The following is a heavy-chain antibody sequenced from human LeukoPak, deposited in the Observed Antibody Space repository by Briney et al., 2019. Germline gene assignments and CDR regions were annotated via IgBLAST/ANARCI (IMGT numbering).Heavy chain of an antibody. V-gene: IGHV4-4*02. Sequence: SETLSLTCGVPGDSISSGNYWNWVRQPPGQGLEWIGDIYQSGITNYNPSLKSRVTMSVDKSKNEFSLKLDSVTAADTAVYYCARDPRPRGGWFYFDYWGQGILVTVSS. D-gene: IGHD6-19*01. J-gene: IGHJ4*02. CDR2: IYQSGIT. CDR1: GDSISSGNY. CDR3: ARDPRPRGGWFYFDY.